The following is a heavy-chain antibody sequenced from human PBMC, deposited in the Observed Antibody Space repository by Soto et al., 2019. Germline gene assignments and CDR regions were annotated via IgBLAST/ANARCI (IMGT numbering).Heavy chain of an antibody. D-gene: IGHD2-2*01. V-gene: IGHV1-69*08. CDR3: ARDDCSSTSCYSELDAFDI. CDR1: GGTFSSYT. Sequence: QVQLVQSGAEVKKPGSSVKVSCKASGGTFSSYTISWVRQAPGQGLEWMGRIIPILGIANYAQKVQGRVTITADKSTSTAYMELSSLRSEDTAVYYCARDDCSSTSCYSELDAFDIWGQGTMVTVSS. J-gene: IGHJ3*02. CDR2: IIPILGIA.